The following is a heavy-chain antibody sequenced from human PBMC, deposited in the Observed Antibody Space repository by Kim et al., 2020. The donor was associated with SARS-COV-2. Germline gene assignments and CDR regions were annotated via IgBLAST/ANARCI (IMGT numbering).Heavy chain of an antibody. J-gene: IGHJ4*02. D-gene: IGHD3-10*01. CDR2: ISYDGSNK. Sequence: GGSLRLSCAASGFMFSRYGMHWVRQAPGKGLEWVALISYDGSNKNYRDSVKGRFTISRDNSKSTMYLQMNSLRADDTAVYYCAKDYVRFGATSYFDYGGQGTLVTVSS. CDR3: AKDYVRFGATSYFDY. V-gene: IGHV3-30*18. CDR1: GFMFSRYG.